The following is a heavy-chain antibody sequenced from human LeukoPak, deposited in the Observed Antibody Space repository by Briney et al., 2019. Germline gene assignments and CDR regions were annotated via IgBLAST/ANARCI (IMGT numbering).Heavy chain of an antibody. J-gene: IGHJ4*02. CDR3: ASLYGDYVASDY. CDR2: INPNSGGT. D-gene: IGHD4-17*01. Sequence: ATVTVSCTASGYSFIVYYIHWVRQAPGQGLEWMGWINPNSGGTNYAQTFLGRVTMTRDTSITTAYMELSRLRSDDTAVYYCASLYGDYVASDYWGQGTLVTVSS. CDR1: GYSFIVYY. V-gene: IGHV1-2*02.